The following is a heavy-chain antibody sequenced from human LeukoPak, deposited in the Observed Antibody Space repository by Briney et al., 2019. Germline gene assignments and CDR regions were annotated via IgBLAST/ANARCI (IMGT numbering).Heavy chain of an antibody. J-gene: IGHJ6*02. V-gene: IGHV4-34*01. CDR2: INHSGST. CDR1: GGSFSGYD. CDR3: ARDESSLIGMDV. D-gene: IGHD3-22*01. Sequence: SETLSLTCAVYGGSFSGYDWSWIRQPPGKGLEWIGEINHSGSTNYNPSLKSRVTISVDTSKNQFSLKLSSVTAADTAVYYCARDESSLIGMDVWGQGTTVTVSS.